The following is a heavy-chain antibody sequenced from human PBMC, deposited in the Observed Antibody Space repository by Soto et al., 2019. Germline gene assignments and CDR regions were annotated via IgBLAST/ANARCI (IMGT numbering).Heavy chain of an antibody. Sequence: QVQLVQSGAEVKKPGASVKISCETSGYIFKNYYIHWVRQAPGQGLEWMAIFNPFSGATNYEQRLQGRVTATMDMSTSTVYMELNNLRSEDTAMYYCARDLTSCDYWGQGTLISVSS. J-gene: IGHJ4*01. CDR1: GYIFKNYY. V-gene: IGHV1-46*02. CDR3: ARDLTSCDY. D-gene: IGHD3-10*01. CDR2: FNPFSGAT.